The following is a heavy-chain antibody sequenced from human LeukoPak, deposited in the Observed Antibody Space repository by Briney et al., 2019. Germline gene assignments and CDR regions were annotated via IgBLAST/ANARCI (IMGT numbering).Heavy chain of an antibody. V-gene: IGHV1-18*01. D-gene: IGHD6-19*01. CDR1: GYTFTIYG. CDR2: ISTYNGNT. Sequence: GASVKVSCKASGYTFTIYGISWVRQAPGQGLEWMGWISTYNGNTNYAQKLQGRVTMTTDTSTSTAYMELSSLRSEDTAVYYCARVEGIAVAGTGYMDVWGKGTTVTVSS. J-gene: IGHJ6*03. CDR3: ARVEGIAVAGTGYMDV.